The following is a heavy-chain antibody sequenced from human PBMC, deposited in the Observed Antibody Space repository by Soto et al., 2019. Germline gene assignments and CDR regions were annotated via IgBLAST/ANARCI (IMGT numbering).Heavy chain of an antibody. CDR1: GFTVSSNY. V-gene: IGHV3-66*01. Sequence: EVQLVESGGGLVQPGGSLRLSCAASGFTVSSNYMSWVRQAPGTGLEWVSVIYSGGSTYYADSVNGRFTITRRNSKNTLYLQMNSLRAEDTAVYYCARATPSCYYCAFDIWSKGTIVTVS. D-gene: IGHD2-2*01. CDR2: IYSGGST. CDR3: ARATPSCYYCAFDI. J-gene: IGHJ3*02.